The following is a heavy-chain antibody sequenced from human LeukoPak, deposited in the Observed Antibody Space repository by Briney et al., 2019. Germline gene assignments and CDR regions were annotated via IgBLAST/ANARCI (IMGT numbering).Heavy chain of an antibody. CDR2: IIPIFGTA. CDR1: GYTFNTYA. Sequence: SVKVSCKASGYTFNTYAMNWVRQAPGQGLEWMGGIIPIFGTANYAQKFQGRVTITADESTSTAYMELSSLRSEDTAVYYCARVSYAAAGLGIFDYWGQGTLVTVSS. CDR3: ARVSYAAAGLGIFDY. V-gene: IGHV1-69*13. D-gene: IGHD6-13*01. J-gene: IGHJ4*02.